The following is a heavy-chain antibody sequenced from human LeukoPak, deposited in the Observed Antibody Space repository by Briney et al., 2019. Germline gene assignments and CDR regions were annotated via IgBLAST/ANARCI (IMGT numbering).Heavy chain of an antibody. CDR3: ARDYSSPYYYYMDV. Sequence: SETLSLTCTVSGGSISSSSYYWGWIRQPPGKGLEWIGSIYYSGSTYYNPSLKSRVTISVDTSKNQFSLKLSSVTAADTAVYYCARDYSSPYYYYMDVWGKGTTVTVSS. V-gene: IGHV4-39*07. D-gene: IGHD6-13*01. CDR1: GGSISSSSYY. CDR2: IYYSGST. J-gene: IGHJ6*03.